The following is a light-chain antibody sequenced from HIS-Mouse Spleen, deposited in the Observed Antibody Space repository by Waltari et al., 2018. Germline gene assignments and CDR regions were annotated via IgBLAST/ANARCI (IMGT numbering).Light chain of an antibody. CDR1: QSVLYSSNNNNY. V-gene: IGKV4-1*01. Sequence: DIVMTQSPDSLAVSLGERATINCKSSQSVLYSSNNNNYLAWYQQKPGQPPKLLIYLASTRESGVPDRFSGSGSGTDFTLTISSLQAEDVAVYYCQQYYSTPYTFGQGTKLEIK. CDR3: QQYYSTPYT. J-gene: IGKJ2*01. CDR2: LAS.